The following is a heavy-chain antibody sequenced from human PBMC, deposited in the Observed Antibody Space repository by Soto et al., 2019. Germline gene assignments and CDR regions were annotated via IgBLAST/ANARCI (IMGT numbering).Heavy chain of an antibody. D-gene: IGHD3-10*01. J-gene: IGHJ5*02. Sequence: GASVEVSCKASGYTFTSYGISWVRQAPGQGLEWMGWISAYNGNTNYAQKLQGRVTMTTDTSTSTAYMELRSLRSDDTAVYYCARGVAKYYGSGSSSWFDPWGQGTLVTVSS. CDR3: ARGVAKYYGSGSSSWFDP. CDR2: ISAYNGNT. CDR1: GYTFTSYG. V-gene: IGHV1-18*01.